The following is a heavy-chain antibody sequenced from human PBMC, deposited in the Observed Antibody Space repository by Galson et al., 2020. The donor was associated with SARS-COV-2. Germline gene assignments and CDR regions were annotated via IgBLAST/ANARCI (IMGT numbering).Heavy chain of an antibody. J-gene: IGHJ6*02. D-gene: IGHD1-26*01. CDR2: IGTAGDT. CDR3: ARAGEGGSYYYYYGMDD. V-gene: IGHV3-13*01. Sequence: GESLKISCAASGFTFSSYDMHWVRQATGKGLEWVSAIGTAGDTYYPGSVKGRFTISRENAKNSLYLQMNSLRAGDTAVYYCARAGEGGSYYYYYGMDDWGQGTTVTVSS. CDR1: GFTFSSYD.